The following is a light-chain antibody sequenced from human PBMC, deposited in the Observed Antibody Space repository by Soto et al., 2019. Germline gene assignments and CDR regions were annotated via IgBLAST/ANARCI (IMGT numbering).Light chain of an antibody. V-gene: IGLV2-11*01. J-gene: IGLJ2*01. Sequence: QSVLTQPRSVSGSPGQSVTISCTGTSSDVGGYDYVSWYQQHPGKAPKLMIYDVSKRPSGVPDRFSGSKSGNTASLTISGLQPEDEADYYCCSYAGSYTCVICGGGTKSPS. CDR1: SSDVGGYDY. CDR3: CSYAGSYTCVI. CDR2: DVS.